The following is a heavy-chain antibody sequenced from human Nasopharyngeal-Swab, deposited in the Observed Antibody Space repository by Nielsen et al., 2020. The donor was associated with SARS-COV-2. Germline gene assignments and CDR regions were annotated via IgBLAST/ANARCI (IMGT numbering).Heavy chain of an antibody. Sequence: GGSLRLSCAASGFTFSSYAMHWVRQAPGKGLEWVAVISYDGSNKYYADSVKGRFTISRDNSKNTLYLQMNSLRAEDTAVYYCARVGEREPTPLFDYWGQGTLVTVSS. CDR1: GFTFSSYA. CDR2: ISYDGSNK. J-gene: IGHJ4*02. V-gene: IGHV3-30-3*01. CDR3: ARVGEREPTPLFDY. D-gene: IGHD1-26*01.